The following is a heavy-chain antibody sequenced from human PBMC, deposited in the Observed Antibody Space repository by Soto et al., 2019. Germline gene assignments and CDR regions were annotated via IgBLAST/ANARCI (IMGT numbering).Heavy chain of an antibody. J-gene: IGHJ3*02. D-gene: IGHD3-9*01. V-gene: IGHV4-59*01. CDR1: GGSISSYY. Sequence: QVQLQESGPGLVKPSETLSLTCTVSGGSISSYYWSWIRQPPGKGLEWIGYIYYSGSTNYNPSLMSRVTISVDTSKKQFSLKLSSVTAADTVVYYCARALILTGYYIHDAFDIWGQGTMVTVSS. CDR2: IYYSGST. CDR3: ARALILTGYYIHDAFDI.